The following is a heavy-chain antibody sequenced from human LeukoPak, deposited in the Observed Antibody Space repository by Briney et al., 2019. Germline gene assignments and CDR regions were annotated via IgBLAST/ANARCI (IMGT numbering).Heavy chain of an antibody. CDR3: ARGSMNFDY. CDR1: GYTFNIYY. V-gene: IGHV5-51*01. Sequence: GESLKISCEASGYTFNIYYIGWVRQMPGEGLEWMGDIYPSDSNTRYSPSFQGQVTISADKSISTAYLQWSSLKASDTAMYYCARGSMNFDYWGQGTLVTVSS. CDR2: IYPSDSNT. J-gene: IGHJ4*02.